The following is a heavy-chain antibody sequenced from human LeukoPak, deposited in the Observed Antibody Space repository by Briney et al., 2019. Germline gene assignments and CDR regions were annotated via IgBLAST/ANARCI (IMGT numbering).Heavy chain of an antibody. CDR3: AREDSSGWDFYYYFGMDV. J-gene: IGHJ6*02. V-gene: IGHV4-30-4*01. CDR2: ISHSGST. Sequence: PSETLSLTCTVSGGSISSGDYYWSWIRQPPGKGLEWIGYISHSGSTYYNPSLKSRVAISVDTSKNQFSLKLNFVTAADTAVYYCAREDSSGWDFYYYFGMDVWGQGTTVIVSS. D-gene: IGHD6-19*01. CDR1: GGSISSGDYY.